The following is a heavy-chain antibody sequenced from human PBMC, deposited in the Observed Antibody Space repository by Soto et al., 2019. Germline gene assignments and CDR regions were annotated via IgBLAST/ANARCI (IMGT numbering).Heavy chain of an antibody. CDR3: ARGGKEKPFVP. Sequence: QVQLVQSGPEVKEPGSSVKVSCKTSGGTFSSYSLNWVRQAPGQGREWMGVITPLYGTKNYAQRFRGRVTLAADEYTSTVFMELTIATSDDTAVYFCARGGKEKPFVPGGQGTRVTVSS. CDR2: ITPLYGTK. D-gene: IGHD3-16*01. V-gene: IGHV1-69*12. J-gene: IGHJ5*02. CDR1: GGTFSSYS.